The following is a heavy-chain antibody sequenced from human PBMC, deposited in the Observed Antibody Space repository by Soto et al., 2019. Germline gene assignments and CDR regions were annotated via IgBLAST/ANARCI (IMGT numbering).Heavy chain of an antibody. Sequence: ASVKVSCKASGYTFTGYYMHWARQAPGQGLEWMGWINPNSGGTNYAQKFQGWVTMTRDTSISTAYIELSRLRSDDTAVYYCARGDYGSGYYYYYYGMDVWGQGTTVTVSS. CDR1: GYTFTGYY. CDR2: INPNSGGT. CDR3: ARGDYGSGYYYYYYGMDV. V-gene: IGHV1-2*04. J-gene: IGHJ6*02. D-gene: IGHD3-10*01.